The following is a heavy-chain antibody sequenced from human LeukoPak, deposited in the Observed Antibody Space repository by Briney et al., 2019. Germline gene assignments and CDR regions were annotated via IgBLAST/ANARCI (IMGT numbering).Heavy chain of an antibody. J-gene: IGHJ4*02. CDR2: ISGSGGST. CDR3: AKERYSYGSDYFDY. V-gene: IGHV3-23*01. Sequence: PGGSLRLSCAASGFTFSSYAMSSVRQASGQGLEWVSAISGSGGSTCYADSVKGRFTISRDNSKNTLYLQMNSLRAEDTAVYYCAKERYSYGSDYFDYWGQGTLVTVSS. D-gene: IGHD5-18*01. CDR1: GFTFSSYA.